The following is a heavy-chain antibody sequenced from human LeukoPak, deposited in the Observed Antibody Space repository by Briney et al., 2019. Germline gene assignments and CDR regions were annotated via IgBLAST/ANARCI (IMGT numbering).Heavy chain of an antibody. D-gene: IGHD4-17*01. CDR1: GFTVSSNY. V-gene: IGHV3-53*04. CDR2: IYSGGST. J-gene: IGHJ6*02. Sequence: PGGSLRLSCAASGFTVSSNYMSRVRQAPGKGLEWVSVIYSGGSTYYADSVKGRFTISRHNSKNTLYLQMNSLRAEDTAVYYCARDRFPATVTRRGYYYYGMDVWGQGTTVTVSS. CDR3: ARDRFPATVTRRGYYYYGMDV.